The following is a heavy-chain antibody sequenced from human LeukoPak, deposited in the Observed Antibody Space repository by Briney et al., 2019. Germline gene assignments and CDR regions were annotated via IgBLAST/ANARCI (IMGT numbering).Heavy chain of an antibody. CDR1: GFTFDDYA. CDR2: ISWNSGSI. D-gene: IGHD2/OR15-2a*01. V-gene: IGHV3-9*01. CDR3: ATYSTLNARDFQH. Sequence: PGGSLRLSCAASGFTFDDYAMHWVRQAPGKGLEWVSGISWNSGSIGYADSVKGRFTISRDNAKNSLYVQMNSLSVEDTAVYYCATYSTLNARDFQHWGQGTLVIVSS. J-gene: IGHJ1*01.